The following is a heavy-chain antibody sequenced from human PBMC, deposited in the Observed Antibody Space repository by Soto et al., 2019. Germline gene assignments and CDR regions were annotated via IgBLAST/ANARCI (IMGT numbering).Heavy chain of an antibody. Sequence: QVQLVQSGAEVKKPGSSVKVSCKASGGTFSSYTISWVRQAPGQGLEWMGRIIPILGIANYAQKFQGRVTITADKSPSTAYMELSSLRSEDTAVYYCARPRKSDWPVGYAFSIWGQGTMVTVSS. D-gene: IGHD2-21*02. CDR2: IIPILGIA. CDR3: ARPRKSDWPVGYAFSI. V-gene: IGHV1-69*02. J-gene: IGHJ3*02. CDR1: GGTFSSYT.